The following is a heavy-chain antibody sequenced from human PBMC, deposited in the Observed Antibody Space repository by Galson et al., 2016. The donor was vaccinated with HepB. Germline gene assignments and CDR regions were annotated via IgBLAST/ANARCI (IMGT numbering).Heavy chain of an antibody. Sequence: SETLSLTCTVSGASVTSGSYYWSWIRQPPGKGLEWTGHIYYSGSTNYNPSLKNRVTMSIDTSRNQYSLKLKSVTAADTAVYYCARVAGRDGYNIHYWGQGTLVRVSS. D-gene: IGHD5-24*01. V-gene: IGHV4-61*01. CDR2: IYYSGST. CDR1: GASVTSGSYY. J-gene: IGHJ4*02. CDR3: ARVAGRDGYNIHY.